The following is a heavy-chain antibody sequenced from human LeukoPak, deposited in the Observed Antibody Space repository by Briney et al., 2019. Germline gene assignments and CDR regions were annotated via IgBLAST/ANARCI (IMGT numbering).Heavy chain of an antibody. CDR1: GYTFTSYG. CDR3: ARVDVRYCSSSSCYLAWAFDI. V-gene: IGHV1-18*01. Sequence: ASVKVSCKASGYTFTSYGISWVRQAPGQGLEWMGWISAYSGNTNYAQKFQGRVTMTTDTSTSTAYMELRSLRSDDTAVYYCARVDVRYCSSSSCYLAWAFDIWGQGTMVTVSS. J-gene: IGHJ3*02. CDR2: ISAYSGNT. D-gene: IGHD2-2*01.